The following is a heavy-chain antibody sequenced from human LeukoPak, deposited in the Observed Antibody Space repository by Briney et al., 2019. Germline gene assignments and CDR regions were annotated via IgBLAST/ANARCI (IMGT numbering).Heavy chain of an antibody. V-gene: IGHV4-39*07. J-gene: IGHJ4*02. CDR1: GGSISSSSYY. D-gene: IGHD3-10*01. Sequence: SETLSLTCTVSGGSISSSSYYWGWIRQPPGKGLEWIGSIYYSGSTYYNPSLKSRVTISVDTSKNQFSLKLSSVTAADTAVYYCARVHYYGSGSYPFGYWGQGTLVTVSS. CDR3: ARVHYYGSGSYPFGY. CDR2: IYYSGST.